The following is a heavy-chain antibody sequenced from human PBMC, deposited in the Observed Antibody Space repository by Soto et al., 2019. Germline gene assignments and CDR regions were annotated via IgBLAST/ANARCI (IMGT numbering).Heavy chain of an antibody. V-gene: IGHV1-8*01. D-gene: IGHD6-13*01. Sequence: GASVKVSCKASGYTFTSYDINWVRQATGQGLVWMGWMNPNSGNTGYAQKFQGRVTMTRNTSISTAYMELSSLRSEDTAVYYCARGKRRAASHPAPGVHYYYYYMDVWGKGTAVTVSS. CDR2: MNPNSGNT. CDR3: ARGKRRAASHPAPGVHYYYYYMDV. CDR1: GYTFTSYD. J-gene: IGHJ6*03.